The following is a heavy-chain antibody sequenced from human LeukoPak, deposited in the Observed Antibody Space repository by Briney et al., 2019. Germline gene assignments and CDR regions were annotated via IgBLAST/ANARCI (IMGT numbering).Heavy chain of an antibody. J-gene: IGHJ6*03. CDR1: GFTFSSYS. CDR3: AREGYSSSWYAYYYYMDA. CDR2: ISSSSSYI. V-gene: IGHV3-21*01. D-gene: IGHD6-13*01. Sequence: GGSLRLSRAASGFTFSSYSMNWVRQAPGKGLEWVSSISSSSSYIYYADSVKGRFTISRDNAKNSLYLQMNSLRAEDTAVYYCAREGYSSSWYAYYYYMDAWGKGTTVTVSS.